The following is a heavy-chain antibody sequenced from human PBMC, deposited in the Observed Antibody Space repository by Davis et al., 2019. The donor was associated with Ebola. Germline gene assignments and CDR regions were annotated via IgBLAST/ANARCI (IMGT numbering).Heavy chain of an antibody. CDR1: GGSISSYY. CDR3: ARSLMITFGGAKGAFDI. CDR2: IYYSGST. Sequence: MPSETLSLTCTVSGGSISSYYWSWIRQPPGKGLEWIGYIYYSGSTNYNPSLKSRVTISVDTSKNQFSLKLSSVTAADTAVYYCARSLMITFGGAKGAFDIWGQGTMVTVSS. D-gene: IGHD3-16*01. V-gene: IGHV4-59*12. J-gene: IGHJ3*02.